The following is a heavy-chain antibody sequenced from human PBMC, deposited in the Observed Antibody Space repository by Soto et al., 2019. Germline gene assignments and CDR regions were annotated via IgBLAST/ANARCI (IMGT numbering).Heavy chain of an antibody. CDR3: ARGREYSFGYMWFDP. V-gene: IGHV1-46*01. CDR2: INPTEGRT. CDR1: GYPFTSYH. D-gene: IGHD5-18*01. Sequence: QVQLVQSGAEVRKPGASLKLSCQTSGYPFTSYHMHWVRQAPGQGLEWMGVINPTEGRTRYSQRFQDRVTMTRDTSTSPVYMELRSLRSEDPATYFCARGREYSFGYMWFDPCGQGPMVTVSS. J-gene: IGHJ5*02.